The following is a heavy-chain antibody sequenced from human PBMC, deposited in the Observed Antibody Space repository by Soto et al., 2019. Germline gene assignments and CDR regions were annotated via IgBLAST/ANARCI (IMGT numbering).Heavy chain of an antibody. CDR3: ARVTHLTTGWGADWLPIIDY. D-gene: IGHD3-9*01. Sequence: SETLSLTCTVSGGSISSGDYYWSWIRQPPGKGLEWIGYIYYSGSTYYNPSLKSRVTISVDTSKNQFSLKLSSVTAADTAVYYCARVTHLTTGWGADWLPIIDYWGQGTLVTVSS. CDR2: IYYSGST. J-gene: IGHJ4*02. CDR1: GGSISSGDYY. V-gene: IGHV4-30-4*01.